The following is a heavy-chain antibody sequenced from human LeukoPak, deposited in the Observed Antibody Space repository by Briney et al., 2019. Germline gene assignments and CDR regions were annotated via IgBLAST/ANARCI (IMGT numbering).Heavy chain of an antibody. CDR3: ARRGEYYDH. D-gene: IGHD3-10*01. Sequence: SETLSLTCTVSGGSISNYYWSWIRQPSGKGLEWIGYIYYTGSTSYNPSLKSRVTISVDTSKNQFSLKLSSMSAADTAVYYCARRGEYYDHWGQGTLVTVSS. CDR2: IYYTGST. CDR1: GGSISNYY. J-gene: IGHJ4*02. V-gene: IGHV4-59*01.